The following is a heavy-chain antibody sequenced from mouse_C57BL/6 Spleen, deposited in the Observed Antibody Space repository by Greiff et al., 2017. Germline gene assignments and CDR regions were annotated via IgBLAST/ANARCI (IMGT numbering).Heavy chain of an antibody. Sequence: QVPLQPPGAELVKPGASVKLSCKASGYTFTSYWITWVKQRPGQGLEWIGDIYPAGGSTNYNEKFKSKATLTVATSSSTAYMQLSSLTSADSAVYSCARLDDYDYDGYYCDYWGKGTTLTVAS. J-gene: IGHJ2*01. D-gene: IGHD2-4*01. CDR2: IYPAGGST. CDR1: GYTFTSYW. V-gene: IGHV1-55*01. CDR3: ARLDDYDYDGYYCDY.